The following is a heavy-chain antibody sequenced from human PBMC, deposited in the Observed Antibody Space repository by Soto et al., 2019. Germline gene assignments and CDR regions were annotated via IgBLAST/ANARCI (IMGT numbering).Heavy chain of an antibody. CDR2: ISGSGTAT. CDR1: GFTFRTYC. D-gene: IGHD3-22*01. V-gene: IGHV3-23*01. J-gene: IGHJ3*01. CDR3: AKTRLYDNNDYHRDGFDV. Sequence: EVKLLESGGGLVQPGGSLRLSCAASGFTFRTYCMSWVRQAPRKGLEWVSGISGSGTATYYTDSVKGRFTVSRDNSKDTVFLQMDTLRVEDTAVYYCAKTRLYDNNDYHRDGFDVWGPGTVVTVS.